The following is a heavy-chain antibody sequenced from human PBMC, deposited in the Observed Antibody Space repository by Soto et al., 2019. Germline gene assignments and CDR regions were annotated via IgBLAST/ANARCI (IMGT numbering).Heavy chain of an antibody. CDR1: GGFISSGIYS. V-gene: IGHV4-30-2*01. Sequence: QLQLQESGSGLVKPSQTLSLTCAVSGGFISSGIYSWSWFRQPPGKGLEWLGYIYHTGSTYYSPSLKSRITISVDTSKNQFSLKLNSVTAADTAVYYCARGNASAGTQNWGQGTLVTVSS. CDR2: IYHTGST. J-gene: IGHJ4*02. D-gene: IGHD6-13*01. CDR3: ARGNASAGTQN.